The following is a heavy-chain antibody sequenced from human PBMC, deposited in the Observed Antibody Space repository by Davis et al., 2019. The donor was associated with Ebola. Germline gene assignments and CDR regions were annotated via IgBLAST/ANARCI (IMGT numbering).Heavy chain of an antibody. CDR2: IRYDGSNK. CDR1: GFTFSSYG. V-gene: IGHV3-30*02. D-gene: IGHD5-18*01. J-gene: IGHJ5*02. CDR3: AKDRRQLWLNWFDP. Sequence: GESLKISCAASGFTFSSYGMHWVRQAPGKGLEWVAFIRYDGSNKYYADSLKGRFTISRDNSKNTLCLQMNSLRAEDTAVYYCAKDRRQLWLNWFDPWGQGTLVTVSS.